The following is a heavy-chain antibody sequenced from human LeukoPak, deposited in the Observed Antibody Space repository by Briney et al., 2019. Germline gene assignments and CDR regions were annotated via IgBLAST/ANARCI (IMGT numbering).Heavy chain of an antibody. V-gene: IGHV4-4*07. Sequence: PSETLSLTCTVSGDSISGYYWSWIRQPAGKGLEWIGRMYSGGSASYNPSLKSRVTMSEDTSKNQLSLRLGSVTAADTAIYYCTREPFPWGQGTLVTVSS. J-gene: IGHJ5*02. D-gene: IGHD3-16*01. CDR3: TREPFP. CDR1: GDSISGYY. CDR2: MYSGGSA.